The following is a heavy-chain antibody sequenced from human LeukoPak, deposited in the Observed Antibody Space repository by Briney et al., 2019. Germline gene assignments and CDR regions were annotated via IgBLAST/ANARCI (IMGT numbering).Heavy chain of an antibody. CDR1: GFTVSSYA. D-gene: IGHD3-9*01. Sequence: GGSLGLSCAASGFTVSSYAMSWVCQAPGKGLEWVSAISGSGGSTYYADSVKGRFTISRDNSKNTLYLQMNSLRAEDTAVYYCAKDLTGPFDYWGQGTLVTVSS. V-gene: IGHV3-23*01. J-gene: IGHJ4*02. CDR2: ISGSGGST. CDR3: AKDLTGPFDY.